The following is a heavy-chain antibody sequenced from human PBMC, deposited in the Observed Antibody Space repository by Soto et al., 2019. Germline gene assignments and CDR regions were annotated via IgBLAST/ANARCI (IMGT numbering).Heavy chain of an antibody. D-gene: IGHD6-13*01. CDR2: INYSGRT. V-gene: IGHV4-31*03. CDR1: GGSISSGGYY. Sequence: QVQLQESGPGLVKPSQTLSLTCTVSGGSISSGGYYWSWIRQHPGKGLEWIGYINYSGRTYYNPSVKRRVTISEDTCKNQFSLKLSSVTAADTAVYYCARDWEVGGIAAARFDPWGQGTLVTVSS. CDR3: ARDWEVGGIAAARFDP. J-gene: IGHJ5*02.